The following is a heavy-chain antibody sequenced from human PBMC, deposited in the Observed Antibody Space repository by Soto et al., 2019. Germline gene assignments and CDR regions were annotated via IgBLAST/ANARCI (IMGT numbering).Heavy chain of an antibody. CDR3: AREVNDYYDSIHWYFDL. Sequence: ASVKVSCKASGYTFTSYDINWVRQATGQGLEWMGWMHPDSGNTGYAQKFQGRGTMTRNTSISAAYMELNSLKTEDTAVYYCAREVNDYYDSIHWYFDLWGRGTLVTFSS. CDR2: MHPDSGNT. J-gene: IGHJ2*01. V-gene: IGHV1-8*01. CDR1: GYTFTSYD. D-gene: IGHD3-22*01.